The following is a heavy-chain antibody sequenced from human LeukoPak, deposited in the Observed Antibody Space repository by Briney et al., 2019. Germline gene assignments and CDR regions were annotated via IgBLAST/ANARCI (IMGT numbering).Heavy chain of an antibody. CDR1: GFTFSNAW. D-gene: IGHD2-2*01. CDR2: IKSKTDGGTT. Sequence: PGGSLRLSCAASGFTFSNAWMSWVRQAPGKGLEWVGRIKSKTDGGTTDYAAPVKGRFTISRDDSKNTLYLQMNSLRAEDTAVYYCARGGVVPAAPDYWGQGTLVTVSS. V-gene: IGHV3-15*01. CDR3: ARGGVVPAAPDY. J-gene: IGHJ4*02.